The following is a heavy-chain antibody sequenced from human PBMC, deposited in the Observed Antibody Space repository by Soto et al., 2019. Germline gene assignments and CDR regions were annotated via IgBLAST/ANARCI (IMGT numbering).Heavy chain of an antibody. Sequence: GGSLRLSCAASGFTFSNAWMHWVRQAPGKGLEWVGRIKSKTDGGTTDDAAPVKGRFTISRDESKNTPYLQMNSLKPEDTAVYYCTTQLVTTVTTTNYYYYGMDVWGQGTTVTVSS. CDR3: TTQLVTTVTTTNYYYYGMDV. D-gene: IGHD4-17*01. CDR2: IKSKTDGGTT. CDR1: GFTFSNAW. J-gene: IGHJ6*02. V-gene: IGHV3-15*07.